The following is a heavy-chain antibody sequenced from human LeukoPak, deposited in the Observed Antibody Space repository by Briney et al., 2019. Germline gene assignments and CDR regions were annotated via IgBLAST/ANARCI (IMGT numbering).Heavy chain of an antibody. D-gene: IGHD3-10*01. CDR2: TNHSGST. J-gene: IGHJ4*02. Sequence: GSLRLSCAASGFTFGDYYMGWVRQAPGKGLEWIGETNHSGSTNYNPSLKSRVTISVDTSKNQFSLKLSSVTAADTAVYYCARGLPGELLGYYFDYWGQGTLVTVSS. V-gene: IGHV4-34*01. CDR3: ARGLPGELLGYYFDY. CDR1: GFTFGDYY.